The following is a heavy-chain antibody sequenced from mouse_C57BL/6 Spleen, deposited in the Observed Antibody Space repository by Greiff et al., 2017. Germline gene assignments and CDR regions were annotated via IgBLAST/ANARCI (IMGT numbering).Heavy chain of an antibody. CDR1: GYTFTSYW. Sequence: QVQLQQPGAELVMPGASVKLSCKASGYTFTSYWMHWVKQRPGQGLEWIGESDPSDSYTNYNQKFKGKSTLTVDKSSSTAYMQLSSLTSEDSAVYYCAHDYGSGNGYFDVWGTGTTVTVSS. CDR2: SDPSDSYT. CDR3: AHDYGSGNGYFDV. D-gene: IGHD1-1*01. J-gene: IGHJ1*03. V-gene: IGHV1-69*01.